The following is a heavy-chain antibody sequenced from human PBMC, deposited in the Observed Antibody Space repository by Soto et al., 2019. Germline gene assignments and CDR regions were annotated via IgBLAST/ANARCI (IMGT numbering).Heavy chain of an antibody. Sequence: SETLSLTCAVSGASITSGGYSWNWIRQPPGKGLEWIGYIYHSGSIYYNPSLKSRVTMSVDRSKKQFSLRLSSVTAADTAVYYCARAIYGLDYLDFWGQGTLVTVFS. CDR1: GASITSGGYS. V-gene: IGHV4-30-2*01. CDR3: ARAIYGLDYLDF. J-gene: IGHJ4*02. CDR2: IYHSGSI. D-gene: IGHD3-10*01.